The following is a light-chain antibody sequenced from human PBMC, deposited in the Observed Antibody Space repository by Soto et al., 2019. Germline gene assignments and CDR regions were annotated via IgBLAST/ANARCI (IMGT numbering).Light chain of an antibody. J-gene: IGKJ1*01. CDR1: QSISTW. CDR3: QQYDGYPWT. Sequence: DIQLTQSPSTLSASVGDRVTITCRASQSISTWLAWYQQQPGKAPKLLIYDASTLESGVPSRFSGSGSGTEFTLTISSLQPDDFANYHCQQYDGYPWTFGQGTKVDIK. CDR2: DAS. V-gene: IGKV1-5*01.